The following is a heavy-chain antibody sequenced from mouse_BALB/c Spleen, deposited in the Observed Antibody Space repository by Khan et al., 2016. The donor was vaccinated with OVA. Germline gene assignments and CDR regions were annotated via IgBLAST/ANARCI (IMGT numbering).Heavy chain of an antibody. Sequence: EVELVESGGDLVKPGGSLKLSCAASGFTFSSYSMSWVRQTPDKRLEWVASISSGGDYTYYPDIVKGRFTISRDNPKNTLYLEMSSLKSEDTAMYYCASHLTGSFAYWGQGTLVTVSA. V-gene: IGHV5-6*01. D-gene: IGHD4-1*01. J-gene: IGHJ3*01. CDR2: ISSGGDYT. CDR3: ASHLTGSFAY. CDR1: GFTFSSYS.